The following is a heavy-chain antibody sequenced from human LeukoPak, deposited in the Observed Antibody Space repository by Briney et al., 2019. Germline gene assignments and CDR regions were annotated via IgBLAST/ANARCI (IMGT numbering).Heavy chain of an antibody. D-gene: IGHD2-2*01. V-gene: IGHV1-18*01. CDR1: GYTFTSYG. CDR2: ISAYNGNT. J-gene: IGHJ4*02. Sequence: ASVKVSCKASGYTFTSYGISWVRQAPGQGLEWMGWISAYNGNTNYAQKLQGRVTMITDTSTSTAYMELRSLRSDDTAVYYCARSDRRQYPRDYWGQGTLVTVSS. CDR3: ARSDRRQYPRDY.